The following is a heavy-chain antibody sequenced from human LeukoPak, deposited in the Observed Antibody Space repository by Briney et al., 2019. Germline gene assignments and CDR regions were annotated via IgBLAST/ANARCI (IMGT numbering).Heavy chain of an antibody. CDR1: GGSISSYY. D-gene: IGHD2-2*02. CDR2: IYYSGST. Sequence: PSETLSLTCTVSGGSISSYYWSWIRQPPGKGLEWIGYIYYSGSTNYNPSLKSRVTISVDTSKNQCSLKLSSVTAADTAVYYCARGIVVVPAAIRRWWFDPWGQGTLVTVSS. J-gene: IGHJ5*02. CDR3: ARGIVVVPAAIRRWWFDP. V-gene: IGHV4-59*01.